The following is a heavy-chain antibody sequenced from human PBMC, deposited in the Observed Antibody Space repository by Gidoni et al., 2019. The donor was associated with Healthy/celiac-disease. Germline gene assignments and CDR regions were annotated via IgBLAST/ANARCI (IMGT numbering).Heavy chain of an antibody. V-gene: IGHV3-7*01. J-gene: IGHJ4*02. Sequence: EVQLVESGGGLVQPGGSLRLSCAASGFTFSSYWMSWVRQAPGKGLEWVANIKQDGSEKYYVDSVKGRFTISRDNAKNSLYLQMNSLRAENTAVYYCARDEFGGGSCYADYWGQGTLVTVSS. D-gene: IGHD2-15*01. CDR2: IKQDGSEK. CDR3: ARDEFGGGSCYADY. CDR1: GFTFSSYW.